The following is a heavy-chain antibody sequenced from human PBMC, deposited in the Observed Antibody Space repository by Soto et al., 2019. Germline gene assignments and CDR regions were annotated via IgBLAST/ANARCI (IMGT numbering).Heavy chain of an antibody. D-gene: IGHD3-3*01. CDR3: ARVVESYDFWSGYFDY. Sequence: GGSLRLSCAASGFTFSSYEMNWVRQAPGKGLEWVSYISSSGSTIYYADSVKGRFTISRDNAKNSLYLQMNSLRAEDTAVYYCARVVESYDFWSGYFDYWGQGTLVTVSS. CDR1: GFTFSSYE. V-gene: IGHV3-48*03. CDR2: ISSSGSTI. J-gene: IGHJ4*02.